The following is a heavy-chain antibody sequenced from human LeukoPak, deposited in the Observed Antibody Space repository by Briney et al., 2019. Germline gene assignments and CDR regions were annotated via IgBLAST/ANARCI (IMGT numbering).Heavy chain of an antibody. CDR1: GFTFTSSA. CDR2: IVVGSGNT. CDR3: AAREWLLADAFDI. V-gene: IGHV1-58*02. D-gene: IGHD3-3*01. J-gene: IGHJ3*02. Sequence: ASVKVSCXASGFTFTSSAMQWVRQARGQRLEWIGWIVVGSGNTNYAQKFQERVTITRDMSTSTAYMELSSLRSEDTAVYYCAAREWLLADAFDIWGQGTMVTVSS.